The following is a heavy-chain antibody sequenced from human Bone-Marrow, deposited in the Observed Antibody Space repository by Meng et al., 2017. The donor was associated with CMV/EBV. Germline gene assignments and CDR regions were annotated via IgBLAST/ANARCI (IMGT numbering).Heavy chain of an antibody. CDR2: ISSSSSYI. D-gene: IGHD3-10*01. CDR3: ARAGYYYGMDV. CDR1: GSTFSSYS. J-gene: IGHJ6*02. Sequence: GESLKISCAASGSTFSSYSMNWVRQAPGKGLEWVSSISSSSSYIYYADSVKGRFTISRDNAKNSLYLQMNSLRAEDTAVYYCARAGYYYGMDVWGQGTTVTVSS. V-gene: IGHV3-21*01.